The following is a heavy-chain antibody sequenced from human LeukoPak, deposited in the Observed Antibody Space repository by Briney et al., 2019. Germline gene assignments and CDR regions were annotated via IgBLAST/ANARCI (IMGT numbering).Heavy chain of an antibody. D-gene: IGHD3-16*01. V-gene: IGHV4-34*01. J-gene: IGHJ4*02. CDR2: INHSGST. CDR1: GGSFSGYY. CDR3: WVASRGSDY. Sequence: SETLSLTCAVYGGSFSGYYWSWLRQPPGKGLEWIGEINHSGSTNYNPSLKSRVTISVDTSKNQFSLTLSSVTAADTAVYYCWVASRGSDYWGQGTLVTVSS.